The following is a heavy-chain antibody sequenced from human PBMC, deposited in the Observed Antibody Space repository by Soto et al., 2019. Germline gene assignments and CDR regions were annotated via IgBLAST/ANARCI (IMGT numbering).Heavy chain of an antibody. J-gene: IGHJ3*02. CDR3: ARRGRRSGNYADAFDI. Sequence: GGSLRLSCAASGFTFSGYWMSWARQAPGKGLEWVANIKQDGSENYFVDSVKGRFTISRDNAKNSLYLQMNGLKSDDTAVYYCARRGRRSGNYADAFDIWGQGTMVTVSS. V-gene: IGHV3-7*03. CDR1: GFTFSGYW. CDR2: IKQDGSEN. D-gene: IGHD1-26*01.